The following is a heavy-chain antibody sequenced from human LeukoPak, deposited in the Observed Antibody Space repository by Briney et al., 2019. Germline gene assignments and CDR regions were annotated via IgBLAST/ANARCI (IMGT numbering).Heavy chain of an antibody. CDR3: VRDHCRAGYNSCVFDY. D-gene: IGHD5-24*01. J-gene: IGHJ4*02. Sequence: SETLSLTCTVSGESISSGGYFWSWIRQHPGKGLEWIGYIYYSGSTYYNPSLKSRFTISVDTSENQFSLKLSSVTVADTAVYYFVRDHCRAGYNSCVFDYWGQGTLVTVSS. CDR1: GESISSGGYF. V-gene: IGHV4-31*03. CDR2: IYYSGST.